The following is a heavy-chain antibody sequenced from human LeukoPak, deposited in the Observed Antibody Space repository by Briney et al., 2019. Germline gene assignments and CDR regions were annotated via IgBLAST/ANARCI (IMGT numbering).Heavy chain of an antibody. V-gene: IGHV4-38-2*02. J-gene: IGHJ6*03. CDR2: TYHRGNT. CDR1: NSVSSGYH. Sequence: SETLSLTCSGNSVSSGYHWVWIRQPPGGGLEGIGSTYHRGNTYYNSSLKSRASISIDMSKSQVSLNLSSVTAADTAVYYCARGLKSECAHGVCYGNYCYMDVWGKGTMVTVSS. CDR3: ARGLKSECAHGVCYGNYCYMDV. D-gene: IGHD2-8*01.